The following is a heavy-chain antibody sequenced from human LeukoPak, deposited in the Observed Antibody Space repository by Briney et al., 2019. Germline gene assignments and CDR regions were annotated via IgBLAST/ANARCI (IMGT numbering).Heavy chain of an antibody. J-gene: IGHJ1*01. Sequence: GESLKISFKGFGYIFTSYWIAWVRQIPGKGLEWIGIIYPGDSDTRYSPSFQGQVTISDDKSITTAYLQWSSLKASDTAIYYCARRAVAGAGENAEYFQHWGQGTLVTVSS. CDR1: GYIFTSYW. CDR2: IYPGDSDT. CDR3: ARRAVAGAGENAEYFQH. D-gene: IGHD6-13*01. V-gene: IGHV5-51*01.